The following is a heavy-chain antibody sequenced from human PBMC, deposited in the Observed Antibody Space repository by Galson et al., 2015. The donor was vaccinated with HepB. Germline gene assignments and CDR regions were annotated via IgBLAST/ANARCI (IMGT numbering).Heavy chain of an antibody. CDR1: GYTFTTYA. CDR2: INAGNGNT. J-gene: IGHJ5*02. CDR3: ARGCCRSGSCTSARESNWLEP. Sequence: SVKVSCKASGYTFTTYAIHWVRQAPGQRLEWMGWINAGNGNTKYSQKFQGRVTIIRDTIASTVYMELSSLRSEDTAVYYCARGCCRSGSCTSARESNWLEPWGQGTLVTVSS. D-gene: IGHD2-15*01. V-gene: IGHV1-3*01.